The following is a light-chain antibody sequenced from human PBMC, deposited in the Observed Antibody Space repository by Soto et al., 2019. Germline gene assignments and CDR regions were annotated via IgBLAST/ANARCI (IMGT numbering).Light chain of an antibody. CDR2: DAS. CDR1: QDISNY. V-gene: IGKV1-33*01. Sequence: DIQMTQSPSSLSASVGDRVTITCHASQDISNYLNWYQQKPGKAPKLLIYDASNLETGVPSRFSGSGSGTDFTFTISSLQPEDIATYYFQQYDNLPTFGQGTRLEIK. J-gene: IGKJ5*01. CDR3: QQYDNLPT.